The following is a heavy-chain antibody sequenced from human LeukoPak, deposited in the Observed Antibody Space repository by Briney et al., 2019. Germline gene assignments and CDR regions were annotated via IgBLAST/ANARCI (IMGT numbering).Heavy chain of an antibody. V-gene: IGHV3-48*03. CDR3: ARASIVVVPAAMKGSGYYGMDV. Sequence: GGSLRLSCAASGFTFSSYEMNWVRQAPGKGLEWVSYIGSSGSTIYYADSVKGRFTISRDNAKNSLYLQMNSLRAEDTAVYYCARASIVVVPAAMKGSGYYGMDVWGQGTTVTVSS. CDR2: IGSSGSTI. D-gene: IGHD2-2*01. J-gene: IGHJ6*02. CDR1: GFTFSSYE.